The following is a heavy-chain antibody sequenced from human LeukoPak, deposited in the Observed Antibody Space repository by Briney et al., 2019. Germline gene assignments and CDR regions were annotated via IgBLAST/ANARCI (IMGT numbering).Heavy chain of an antibody. CDR2: IYHSGST. D-gene: IGHD3-3*01. J-gene: IGHJ4*02. Sequence: PSETLSLTCAVSGGSISSGGYSWSWIRQPPGKGLEWIGYIYHSGSTYYNPSLKSRVTISVDRSKNQFSLKLSSVTAADTAVYYCARHEREWPNFDYWGQGTLVTVSS. CDR3: ARHEREWPNFDY. V-gene: IGHV4-30-2*01. CDR1: GGSISSGGYS.